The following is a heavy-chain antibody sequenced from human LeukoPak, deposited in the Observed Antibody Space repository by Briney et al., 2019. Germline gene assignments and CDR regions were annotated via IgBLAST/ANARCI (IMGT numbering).Heavy chain of an antibody. D-gene: IGHD3-22*01. CDR2: ISGSGGST. J-gene: IGHJ4*02. Sequence: GGSLRLSCAASEFTFSIYTMNWVRQAPGKGLEWVSAISGSGGSTYYADSVKGRFTISRDNSKNTLYLQMNSLRAEDTAVYYCAKDTPRYYYDSSGYYWGQGTLVTVSS. CDR1: EFTFSIYT. CDR3: AKDTPRYYYDSSGYY. V-gene: IGHV3-23*01.